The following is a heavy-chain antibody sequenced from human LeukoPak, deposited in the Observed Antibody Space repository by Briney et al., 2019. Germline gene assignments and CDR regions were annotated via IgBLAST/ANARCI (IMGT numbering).Heavy chain of an antibody. CDR1: GFTFSSYS. CDR2: ISSSSSYI. CDR3: ARVTIEGDAFDI. D-gene: IGHD5-24*01. J-gene: IGHJ3*02. V-gene: IGHV3-21*01. Sequence: GGSLRLSCAASGFTFSSYSMNWVRQAPGKGLEWVSSISSSSSYIYYADSVKGRFTISRDNAKNSLYLQMNSLRAEDTAVYYCARVTIEGDAFDIWGQGTLVTVSS.